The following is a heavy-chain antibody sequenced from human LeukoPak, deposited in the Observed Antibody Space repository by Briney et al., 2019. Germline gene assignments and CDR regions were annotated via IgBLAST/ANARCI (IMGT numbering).Heavy chain of an antibody. CDR1: GFTFSSYA. Sequence: GGSLRLSCAASGFTFSSYAMSWVRQAPGKGLEWVSAISGSGGSTYYADSVKGRFTISRDNSKETLYLQMNSLRAEDTAVYYCAKTPCRYCSSTSCYCAFDYWGQGTLVTVSS. D-gene: IGHD2-2*01. J-gene: IGHJ4*02. CDR2: ISGSGGST. CDR3: AKTPCRYCSSTSCYCAFDY. V-gene: IGHV3-23*01.